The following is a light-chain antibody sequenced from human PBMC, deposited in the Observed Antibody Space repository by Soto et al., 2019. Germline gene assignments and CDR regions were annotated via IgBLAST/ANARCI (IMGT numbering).Light chain of an antibody. CDR3: QQRSNWPPVFT. Sequence: EIVLTQSPATLSLSPGERATLSCRASQSVSSYLAWYQQKPGQAPRLLIYDASSRATGIPARFSGSGSGTDFTLTIISLEPEDFAVYYCQQRSNWPPVFTFGSGTKVDIK. CDR1: QSVSSY. V-gene: IGKV3-11*01. CDR2: DAS. J-gene: IGKJ3*01.